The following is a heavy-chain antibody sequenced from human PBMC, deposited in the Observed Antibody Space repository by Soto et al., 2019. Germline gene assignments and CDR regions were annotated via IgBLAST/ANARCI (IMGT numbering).Heavy chain of an antibody. V-gene: IGHV3-30*18. CDR1: GFTFSSYG. D-gene: IGHD3-22*01. Sequence: PGGSLRLSCAASGFTFSSYGMHWVRQAPGKGLEWVAVISYDGSNKYYADSVKGRFTISRDNSKNTLYLQMNSLRAEDTAVYYSAKGIRDFYYDSSAGYYYGMDVWGQGTTVTVSS. CDR3: AKGIRDFYYDSSAGYYYGMDV. CDR2: ISYDGSNK. J-gene: IGHJ6*02.